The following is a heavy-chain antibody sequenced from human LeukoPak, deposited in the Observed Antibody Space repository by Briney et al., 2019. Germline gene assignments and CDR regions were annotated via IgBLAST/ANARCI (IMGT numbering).Heavy chain of an antibody. D-gene: IGHD5-18*01. CDR1: GFTFDDYA. J-gene: IGHJ4*02. CDR2: ISWNSGSI. CDR3: AKVYGGYSYGLDY. Sequence: GGSLRLSCAASGFTFDDYATHWVRQAPGKGLEWVSGISWNSGSIGYADSVKGRFTISRDNAKNSLYLQMNSLRAEDTALYYCAKVYGGYSYGLDYWGQGTPVTVSS. V-gene: IGHV3-9*01.